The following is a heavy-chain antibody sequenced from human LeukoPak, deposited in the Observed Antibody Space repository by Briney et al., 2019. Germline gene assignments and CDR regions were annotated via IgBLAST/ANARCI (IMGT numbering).Heavy chain of an antibody. J-gene: IGHJ6*04. Sequence: ASVKVSCKASGYTFTSYGISWVRQAPGQGLEWMGWINAYNGNTNYAQKLQGRVTMTTDTSTSTAYMELRSLRSDDTAVYYCARDDYGDYEGLYGMDVWGKGTTVTVSS. D-gene: IGHD4-17*01. CDR3: ARDDYGDYEGLYGMDV. CDR2: INAYNGNT. V-gene: IGHV1-18*04. CDR1: GYTFTSYG.